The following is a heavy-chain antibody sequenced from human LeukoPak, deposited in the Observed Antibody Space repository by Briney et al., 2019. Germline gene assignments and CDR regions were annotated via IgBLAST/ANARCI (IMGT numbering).Heavy chain of an antibody. J-gene: IGHJ4*02. CDR2: IKQDGSEK. V-gene: IGHV3-7*04. CDR1: GFTFSTSW. Sequence: GGSLRLSCAASGFTFSTSWMSWVRQAPGKGLEWVATIKQDGSEKYYVDSVKGRFTISRDNAKISLYLQMNSLRAEDTAVYYCARAAYTGSPTSFHYWGQGSLVTVSS. CDR3: ARAAYTGSPTSFHY. D-gene: IGHD1-1*01.